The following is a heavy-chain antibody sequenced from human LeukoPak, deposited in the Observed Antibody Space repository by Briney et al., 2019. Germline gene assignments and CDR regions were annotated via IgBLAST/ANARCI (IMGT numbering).Heavy chain of an antibody. CDR3: AIGLVGSGSYIPYGMGV. V-gene: IGHV1-24*01. CDR2: FDPEDGET. J-gene: IGHJ6*02. D-gene: IGHD3-10*01. Sequence: GASVKVSCKVSGYTLTELSMHWVRQAPGKGLEWMGGFDPEDGETIYAQKFQGRVTMTEDTSTDTAYMELSSLRSEDTAVYYCAIGLVGSGSYIPYGMGVWGQGTTVTVSS. CDR1: GYTLTELS.